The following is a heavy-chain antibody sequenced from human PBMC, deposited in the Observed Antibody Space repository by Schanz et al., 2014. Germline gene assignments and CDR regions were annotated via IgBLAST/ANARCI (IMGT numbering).Heavy chain of an antibody. CDR3: AKDSTHIDIVLVPTAIDY. CDR1: GFTFSSYA. J-gene: IGHJ4*02. V-gene: IGHV3-30-3*01. D-gene: IGHD2-2*01. CDR2: ISNDGSIK. Sequence: VQLVESGGGVVQPGRSLRLSCAASGFTFSSYAMHWVRQAPGKGLEWVALISNDGSIKYYADSVEGRFTISRDNSRNTLYLQMNSLRTEDTAVYYCAKDSTHIDIVLVPTAIDYWGQGTLVTVSS.